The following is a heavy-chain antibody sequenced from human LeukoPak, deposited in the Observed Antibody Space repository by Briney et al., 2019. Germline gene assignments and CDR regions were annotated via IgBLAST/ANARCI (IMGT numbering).Heavy chain of an antibody. D-gene: IGHD6-13*01. CDR1: GGSISSYY. CDR2: IHYSGCT. CDR3: ARNTAALSHTTI. V-gene: IGHV4-59*08. J-gene: IGHJ4*02. Sequence: TSETLCLTCTASGGSISSYYWSWIRQPPGKGPEWIGYIHYSGCTKYNPSLKSRGTTSLDTSKNQFSLKLITFTAAESSAVYTARNTAALSHTTIWGQGTLVTVFS.